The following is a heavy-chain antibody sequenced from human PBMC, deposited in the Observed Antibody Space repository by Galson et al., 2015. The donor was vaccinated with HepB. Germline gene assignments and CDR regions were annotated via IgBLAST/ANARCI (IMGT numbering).Heavy chain of an antibody. CDR3: AKGRVARGGNSGLDY. J-gene: IGHJ4*02. CDR1: GFTFSNYA. CDR2: ITSGDGDT. V-gene: IGHV3-23*01. D-gene: IGHD1-26*01. Sequence: SLRLSCAASGFTFSNYAMIWVRQAPGKGLEWVSSITSGDGDTFYADSLKGRFTISKDNSKKTLHLQMNSLRAEDTAVYFCAKGRVARGGNSGLDYWGQGTLVTVSS.